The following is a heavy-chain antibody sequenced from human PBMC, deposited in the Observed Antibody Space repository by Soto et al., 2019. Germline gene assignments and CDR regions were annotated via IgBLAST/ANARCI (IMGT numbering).Heavy chain of an antibody. Sequence: GASVKVSCKASGYTFTSYYMHWVRQAPGQGLEWMGIINPSGGSTSYAQKFQGRVTMTRDTSTSTVYMELSSLRSEDTAVYYCARDRYCSGGSCSNYYYYMDVWGKGTTVTVSS. J-gene: IGHJ6*03. CDR1: GYTFTSYY. D-gene: IGHD2-15*01. V-gene: IGHV1-46*03. CDR3: ARDRYCSGGSCSNYYYYMDV. CDR2: INPSGGST.